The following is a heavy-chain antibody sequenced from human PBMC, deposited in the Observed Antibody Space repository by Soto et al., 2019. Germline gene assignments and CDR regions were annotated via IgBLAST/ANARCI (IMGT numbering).Heavy chain of an antibody. V-gene: IGHV1-24*01. CDR2: FDPEDGET. CDR1: GYTLTELS. CDR3: ATNAWVSCSGGSGFDY. Sequence: ASVKVSCKVSGYTLTELSMHWVRQAPGKGLEWMGGFDPEDGETIYAQKFQGRVTMTEDTSTDTAYMELSSLRSEDTAVYYCATNAWVSCSGGSGFDYWGQGTLVTVSS. D-gene: IGHD2-15*01. J-gene: IGHJ4*02.